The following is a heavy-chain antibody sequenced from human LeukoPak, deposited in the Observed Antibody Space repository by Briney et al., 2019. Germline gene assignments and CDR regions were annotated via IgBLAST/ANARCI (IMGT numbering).Heavy chain of an antibody. D-gene: IGHD6-25*01. V-gene: IGHV4-4*07. CDR1: GGSISSYY. J-gene: IGHJ4*02. CDR2: IYTSGST. CDR3: ARLDIAAAAYYFDY. Sequence: SETLSLTCTVSGGSISSYYWSWIRQPAGKGLEWIGRIYTSGSTNYNPSLKSRVTMSVDTSKNQFSLKLSSVTAADTAVYYCARLDIAAAAYYFDYWGQGTLVTVSS.